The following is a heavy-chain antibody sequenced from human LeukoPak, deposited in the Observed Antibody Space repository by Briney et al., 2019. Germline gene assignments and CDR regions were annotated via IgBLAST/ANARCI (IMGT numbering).Heavy chain of an antibody. V-gene: IGHV3-30*18. D-gene: IGHD6-6*01. Sequence: GRSLRLSCAASGFTFNSYGMHWVRQAPGKGLEWVAVISYDGSNKYYADSVKGRFTISRDNSKNTLYLQMSSLRAEDTAVYYCAKEIIPYSSSFMEDWGQGTLVTVSS. CDR1: GFTFNSYG. CDR3: AKEIIPYSSSFMED. J-gene: IGHJ4*02. CDR2: ISYDGSNK.